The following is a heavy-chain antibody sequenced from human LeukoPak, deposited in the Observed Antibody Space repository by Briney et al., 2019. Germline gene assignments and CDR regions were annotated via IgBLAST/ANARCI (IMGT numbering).Heavy chain of an antibody. CDR3: ARGGQYYDSSGYLFDY. V-gene: IGHV3-21*01. CDR1: GFTFSSYS. CDR2: ISSSSSYI. J-gene: IGHJ4*02. D-gene: IGHD3-22*01. Sequence: GGSLRLSCAASGFTFSSYSMNWVRQAPGKGLEWVSSISSSSSYIYYADSVKGRFTISRDNAKNSLYLQMNSLRAEDTAVYYCARGGQYYDSSGYLFDYWGQGTLVTVSS.